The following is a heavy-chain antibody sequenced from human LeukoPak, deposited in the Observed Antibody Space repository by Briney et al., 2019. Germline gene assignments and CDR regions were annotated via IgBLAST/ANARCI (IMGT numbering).Heavy chain of an antibody. V-gene: IGHV3-43*02. Sequence: GGSLRLSCAASGFTFSNYAMIWVRQAPGKGLEWVSLISGDGGSTYYADSVKGRFTISRDNSKNSLYLQMNSLRTEDTALYYCAKDINRYCSGGSCYSQFDYWGQGTLVTVSS. CDR3: AKDINRYCSGGSCYSQFDY. CDR2: ISGDGGST. CDR1: GFTFSNYA. D-gene: IGHD2-15*01. J-gene: IGHJ4*02.